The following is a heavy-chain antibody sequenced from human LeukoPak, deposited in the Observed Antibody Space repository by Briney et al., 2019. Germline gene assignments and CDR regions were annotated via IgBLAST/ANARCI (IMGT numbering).Heavy chain of an antibody. CDR2: SSGYNGNT. Sequence: ASVKVSCKASGYTFTSCGISWVRQAPGQGLEWMGWSSGYNGNTNYAQKLQGRVTMTTDTSTSTAYMELRSLRSDDTAVYYCARGNYCSGGSCYDGAFDYWGQGTLVTVSS. CDR1: GYTFTSCG. D-gene: IGHD2-15*01. V-gene: IGHV1-18*01. CDR3: ARGNYCSGGSCYDGAFDY. J-gene: IGHJ4*02.